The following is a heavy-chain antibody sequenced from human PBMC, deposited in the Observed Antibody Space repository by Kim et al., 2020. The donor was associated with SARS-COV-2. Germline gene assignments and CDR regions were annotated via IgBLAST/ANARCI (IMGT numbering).Heavy chain of an antibody. CDR1: GFTFSSYG. CDR3: AKELYYYDSSGYSDFDY. CDR2: ISYDGSNK. V-gene: IGHV3-30*18. D-gene: IGHD3-22*01. Sequence: GGSLRLSCAASGFTFSSYGMHWVRQAPGKGLEWVAVISYDGSNKYYADSVKGRFTISRDNSKNTLYLQMNSLRAEDTAVYYCAKELYYYDSSGYSDFDY. J-gene: IGHJ4*01.